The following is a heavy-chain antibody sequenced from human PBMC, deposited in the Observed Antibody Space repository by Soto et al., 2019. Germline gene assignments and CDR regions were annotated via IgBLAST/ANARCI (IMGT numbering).Heavy chain of an antibody. V-gene: IGHV4-59*01. CDR2: VYHSGST. J-gene: IGHJ4*02. D-gene: IGHD6-6*01. CDR1: GGSMRNYY. CDR3: TSSYSTSSSPDY. Sequence: SETLSLTCSVSGGSMRNYYWNWIRQPPGRGLEWIGYVYHSGSTNYNPSLKSRVSMSVDVSRNHFSLTLHSVTTADTAVYFCTSSYSTSSSPDYWGQGTLVTVSS.